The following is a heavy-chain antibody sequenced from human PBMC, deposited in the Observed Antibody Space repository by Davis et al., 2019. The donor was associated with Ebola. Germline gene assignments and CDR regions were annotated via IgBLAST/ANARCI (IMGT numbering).Heavy chain of an antibody. J-gene: IGHJ4*02. V-gene: IGHV3-30*02. D-gene: IGHD3-10*01. CDR1: GFTFSSYG. Sequence: GESLKISCAASGFTFSSYGMHWVRQAPGKGLEWVAFIRYDGSKKYYADSVKGRFTISRDNSKNTLYLQMSSLRLEDTAVYFCAKDDKFASVGPRGVDHWGQGTQVIVSS. CDR2: IRYDGSKK. CDR3: AKDDKFASVGPRGVDH.